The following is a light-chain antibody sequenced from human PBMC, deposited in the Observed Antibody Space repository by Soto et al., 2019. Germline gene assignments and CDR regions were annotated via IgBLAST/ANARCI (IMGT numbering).Light chain of an antibody. Sequence: QSALTQPASVSGSPGQSITISCTGTSSDVGSYNLVSWYQQHPGKAPKLMIYEGSKRHSGVSNRFSGSKSGNTASLTTSGLQAEDEADYYCCSYAGSRVFGGGTKLTVL. J-gene: IGLJ3*02. CDR2: EGS. CDR1: SSDVGSYNL. V-gene: IGLV2-23*01. CDR3: CSYAGSRV.